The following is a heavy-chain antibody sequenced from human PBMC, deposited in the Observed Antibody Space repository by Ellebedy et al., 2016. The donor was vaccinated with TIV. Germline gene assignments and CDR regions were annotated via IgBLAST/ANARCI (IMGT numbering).Heavy chain of an antibody. V-gene: IGHV3-7*01. CDR3: ATDGSYGDYRSPTHAFVM. J-gene: IGHJ3*02. Sequence: GGSLRLSCAASGFSFRSYWMTWVRQAPVKGLEWVANINQDGSEQYYVDSVQGRFTISRDNARNSLNLQMNSVRAEDAAVYYCATDGSYGDYRSPTHAFVMWGQGTMVIVSS. D-gene: IGHD4-17*01. CDR1: GFSFRSYW. CDR2: INQDGSEQ.